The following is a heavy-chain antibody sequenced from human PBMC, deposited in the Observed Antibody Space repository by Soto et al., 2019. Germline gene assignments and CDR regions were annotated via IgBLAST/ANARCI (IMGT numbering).Heavy chain of an antibody. Sequence: NGRRSIRKTTGKGLEWIGEIYHSGSTNYNPSLKSRVTISVDKSKNQFSLKLSSVTAADTALYYCASAPAGHDAFAFLVQGTMVTV. D-gene: IGHD6-13*01. J-gene: IGHJ3*01. CDR1: NG. CDR2: IYHSGST. CDR3: ASAPAGHDAFAF. V-gene: IGHV4-4*02.